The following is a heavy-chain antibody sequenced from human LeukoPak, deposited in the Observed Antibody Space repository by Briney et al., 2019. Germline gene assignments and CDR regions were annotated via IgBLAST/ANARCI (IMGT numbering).Heavy chain of an antibody. Sequence: GASVKVSCKASGYTFTGYYMHWVRQAPGQGLEWMGWINPNSGGTNYAQKFQGRVTMTRGTSISTAYMELSRLRSDDTAVYYCARAQRDYYDSSGYSKGLVDYWGQGTLVTVSS. CDR2: INPNSGGT. J-gene: IGHJ4*02. V-gene: IGHV1-2*02. CDR3: ARAQRDYYDSSGYSKGLVDY. D-gene: IGHD3-22*01. CDR1: GYTFTGYY.